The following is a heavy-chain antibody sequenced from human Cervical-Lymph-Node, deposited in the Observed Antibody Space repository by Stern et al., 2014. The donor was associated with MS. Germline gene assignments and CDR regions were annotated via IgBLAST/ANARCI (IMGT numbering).Heavy chain of an antibody. V-gene: IGHV4-30-2*01. CDR2: IYHSGST. J-gene: IGHJ3*02. D-gene: IGHD4-17*01. CDR3: ARSSTVTPNAFDI. Sequence: VQLVEYGSGLVKPSQTLSLTCAVSGGSISSGGYSWSWIRQPPGKGLEWIGYIYHSGSTYYNPSLKSRFTISVDGSKTHFSLKLSSVTAADTAVYYCARSSTVTPNAFDIWGQGTMVTVSS. CDR1: GGSISSGGYS.